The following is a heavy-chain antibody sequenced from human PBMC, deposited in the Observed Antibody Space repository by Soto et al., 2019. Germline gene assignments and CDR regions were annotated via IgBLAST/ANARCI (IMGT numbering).Heavy chain of an antibody. CDR3: ARDPIAARGSIDY. Sequence: GGSLRLSCAASGFTFSSYSMNWVRQAPGKGLEWVSSISSSSSYIYYADSVKGRFTISRDNAKNSLYLQMNSLRAEDTAVYYCARDPIAARGSIDYWGQGTLVTISS. J-gene: IGHJ4*02. V-gene: IGHV3-21*01. CDR1: GFTFSSYS. CDR2: ISSSSSYI. D-gene: IGHD6-6*01.